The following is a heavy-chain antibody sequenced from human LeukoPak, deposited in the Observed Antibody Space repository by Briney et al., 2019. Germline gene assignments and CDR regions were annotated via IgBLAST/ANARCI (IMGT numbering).Heavy chain of an antibody. CDR1: GGSFSGHY. CDR3: ARGLRAGRGDY. Sequence: SGTLSLTCAVYGGSFSGHYWSWIRQPPGKGLEWIGEINHSGSTNYNPSLKSRVTISVDTSKNQFSLKLSSVTAADTAVYYCARGLRAGRGDYWGQGTLVTVSS. V-gene: IGHV4-34*01. CDR2: INHSGST. J-gene: IGHJ4*02. D-gene: IGHD1-1*01.